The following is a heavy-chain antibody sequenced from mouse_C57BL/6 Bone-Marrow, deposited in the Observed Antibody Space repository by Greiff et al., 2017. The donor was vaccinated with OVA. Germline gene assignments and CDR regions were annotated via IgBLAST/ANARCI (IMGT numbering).Heavy chain of an antibody. V-gene: IGHV1-19*01. CDR1: GYTFTDYY. CDR3: ALYGSYFDY. J-gene: IGHJ2*01. CDR2: INPYNGGT. Sequence: EVKLQQSGPVLVKPGASVKMSCKASGYTFTDYYMNWVKQSHGKSLEWIGVINPYNGGTSYNQKFKGKATLTVDKSSSTAYMELNSLTSEDSAVYYCALYGSYFDYWGQGTTLTVSS. D-gene: IGHD2-2*01.